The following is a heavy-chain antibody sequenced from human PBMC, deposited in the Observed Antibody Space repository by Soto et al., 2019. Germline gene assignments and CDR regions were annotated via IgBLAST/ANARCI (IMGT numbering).Heavy chain of an antibody. J-gene: IGHJ6*02. Sequence: QVQLVQSGAELKKPGASVKVSCKASGYTFTNYGISWVRQAPGQGLEWMGWINTYHGNTKYAQKLQGRVTMTKDTSTSTAYMELTSVRSDDTAVYYCARSPGYSASWGYFYYGMKIWGQGTTVIVSS. CDR1: GYTFTNYG. D-gene: IGHD6-13*01. CDR3: ARSPGYSASWGYFYYGMKI. V-gene: IGHV1-18*01. CDR2: INTYHGNT.